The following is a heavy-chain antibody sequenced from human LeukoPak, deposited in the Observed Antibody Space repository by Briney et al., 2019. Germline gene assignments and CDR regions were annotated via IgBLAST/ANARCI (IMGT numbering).Heavy chain of an antibody. CDR2: IYRSGSA. CDR3: ARLRYDFWSGYTAIDWFFDL. J-gene: IGHJ2*01. D-gene: IGHD3-3*01. CDR1: GYSISSGYY. Sequence: PSETLSLTCAVSGYSISSGYYWGWIRQPPGKGLEWIGSIYRSGSAYYNPSLKSRVAISVDTSKNQFSLELSSVTAADTAVYYCARLRYDFWSGYTAIDWFFDLWGRGTLVTVSS. V-gene: IGHV4-38-2*01.